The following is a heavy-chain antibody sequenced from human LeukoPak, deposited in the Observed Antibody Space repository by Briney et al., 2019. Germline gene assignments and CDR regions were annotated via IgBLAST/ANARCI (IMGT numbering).Heavy chain of an antibody. CDR1: GFTFSSYA. Sequence: GGSLRLSCVASGFTFSSYAMSWVRQAPEKGLEWVGRIRSKTHGGTTDYAVPVKGRFTISRDDSKNTLYLQMNSLKTEDTAVYYCTQTGGPFDYWSQGTLVTVSS. J-gene: IGHJ4*02. V-gene: IGHV3-15*01. CDR3: TQTGGPFDY. D-gene: IGHD3-16*01. CDR2: IRSKTHGGTT.